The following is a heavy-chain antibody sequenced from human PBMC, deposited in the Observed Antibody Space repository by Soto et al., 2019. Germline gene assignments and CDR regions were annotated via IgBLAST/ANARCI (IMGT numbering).Heavy chain of an antibody. CDR3: ARAIWRSSSWTRYYYYGMDV. V-gene: IGHV3-13*01. Sequence: EVQLVESGGGLVQPGGSLRLSCAASGFTFSSYDMHWVRQATGKGLEGVSAIGTAGDTYYPGSVKGRFTISRENAKNSLYLQMNSVRAGDTAVYYCARAIWRSSSWTRYYYYGMDVWGQGTTVTVSS. CDR1: GFTFSSYD. J-gene: IGHJ6*02. D-gene: IGHD6-13*01. CDR2: IGTAGDT.